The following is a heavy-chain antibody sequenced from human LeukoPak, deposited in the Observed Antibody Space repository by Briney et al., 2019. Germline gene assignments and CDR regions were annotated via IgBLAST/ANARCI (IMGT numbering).Heavy chain of an antibody. CDR3: ARELGYPENY. J-gene: IGHJ4*02. CDR1: GGSFSGYY. V-gene: IGHV3-53*01. Sequence: ETLSLTCAVYGGSFSGYYWSWVRQAPGKGLEWVSVIYSGGSTYYADSVKGRFTISRDNSKNTLYLQMNSLRAEDTAVYYCARELGYPENYWGQGTLVTVSS. D-gene: IGHD5-18*01. CDR2: IYSGGST.